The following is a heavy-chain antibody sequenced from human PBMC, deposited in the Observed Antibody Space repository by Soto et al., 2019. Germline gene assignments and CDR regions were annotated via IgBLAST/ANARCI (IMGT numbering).Heavy chain of an antibody. CDR3: ARGRFYGDYENYYYYGMDV. V-gene: IGHV4-39*07. Sequence: SETLSLTCTVSGGSVTNSSYYWGWIRQSPGKGLEWIGSVYYRGRSYSKSSVKSRVTISVDTSKNQFSLKLSSVTAADTAVYYCARGRFYGDYENYYYYGMDVWGQGTTVTVSS. CDR2: VYYRGRS. CDR1: GGSVTNSSYY. J-gene: IGHJ6*02. D-gene: IGHD4-17*01.